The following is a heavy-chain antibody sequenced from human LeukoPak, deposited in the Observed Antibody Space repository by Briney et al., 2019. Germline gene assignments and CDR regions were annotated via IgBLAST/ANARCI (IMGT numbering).Heavy chain of an antibody. Sequence: GGFLRLSCAASGFTFSAYAMHRVRQAPGKGLEWVSVISYDGSNKYYADSVKGRFTISRDNSKNTLYLQMNSLIAEDTAVYYCAKDRSTVGYRYGLDYWGQGTLVTVSS. CDR2: ISYDGSNK. V-gene: IGHV3-30*04. J-gene: IGHJ4*02. CDR1: GFTFSAYA. D-gene: IGHD5-18*01. CDR3: AKDRSTVGYRYGLDY.